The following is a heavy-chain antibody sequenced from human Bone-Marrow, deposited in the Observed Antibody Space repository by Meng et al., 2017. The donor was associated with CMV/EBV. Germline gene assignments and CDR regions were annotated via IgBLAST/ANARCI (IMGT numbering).Heavy chain of an antibody. Sequence: SVKVSCKASGGTFSDYTINWVRQAPGQGLEWIGRIIPMLGIGNYAQRFQGRVTITADKSTTTAYVELSSLTSEDMAVYYCAGGISMDVWGQGTTVTVSS. CDR3: AGGISMDV. D-gene: IGHD1-26*01. CDR2: IIPMLGIG. V-gene: IGHV1-69*02. CDR1: GGTFSDYT. J-gene: IGHJ6*02.